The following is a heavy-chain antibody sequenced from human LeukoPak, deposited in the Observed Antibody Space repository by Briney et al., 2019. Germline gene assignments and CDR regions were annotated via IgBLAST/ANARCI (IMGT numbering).Heavy chain of an antibody. V-gene: IGHV3-30-3*01. Sequence: GGSLRLSCAASGFTFSIYAMHWVRQAPGKGLEWVAVISYDGSNKYYADSVKGRFTISRDNSKNTLYLQMNSLRAEDTAVYYCARAHSSGWWDDAFDIWGQGTMVTVSS. CDR2: ISYDGSNK. J-gene: IGHJ3*02. CDR3: ARAHSSGWWDDAFDI. CDR1: GFTFSIYA. D-gene: IGHD6-19*01.